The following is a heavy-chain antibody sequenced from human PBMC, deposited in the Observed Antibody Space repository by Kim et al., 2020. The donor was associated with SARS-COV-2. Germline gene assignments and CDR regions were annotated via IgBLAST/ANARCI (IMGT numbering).Heavy chain of an antibody. Sequence: SETLSLTCAVYGGSFSGYYWSWIRQPPGKGLEWIGEINHSGSTNYNPSLKSRVTISVDTSKNQFSLKLSSVTAADTAVYYCARSGPRVDEYCTNGVCYKGGLYYFDYWGQGTLVTVSS. D-gene: IGHD2-8*01. CDR1: GGSFSGYY. CDR3: ARSGPRVDEYCTNGVCYKGGLYYFDY. V-gene: IGHV4-34*01. J-gene: IGHJ4*02. CDR2: INHSGST.